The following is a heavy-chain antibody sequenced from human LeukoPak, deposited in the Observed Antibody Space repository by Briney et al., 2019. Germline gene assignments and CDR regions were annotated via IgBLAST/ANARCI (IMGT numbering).Heavy chain of an antibody. CDR2: TYKDGTT. CDR3: ARTRREWFGGLIILYFQH. V-gene: IGHV4-38-2*02. CDR1: HYSINDGYY. Sequence: SQTLSLTCTVSHYSINDGYYWGWIRQPPGRGLEWIGNTYKDGTTHYNSSFSSRVTISVDASENQFSLKLSSVTAADTAVYYCARTRREWFGGLIILYFQHWGQGTLVTVSS. D-gene: IGHD3-10*01. J-gene: IGHJ1*01.